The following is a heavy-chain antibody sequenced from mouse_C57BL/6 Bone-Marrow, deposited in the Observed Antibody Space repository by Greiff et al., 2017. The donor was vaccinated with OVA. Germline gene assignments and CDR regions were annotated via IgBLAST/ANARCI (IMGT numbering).Heavy chain of an antibody. CDR2: INPNNGGT. CDR1: GYTFTDYY. CDR3: ARRGYYGSVWYFDV. J-gene: IGHJ1*03. Sequence: EVQLQQSGPELVKPGASVKISCKASGYTFTDYYMNWVKQSHGKSLEWIGDINPNNGGTSYNQKFKGKATLTVDKSSSTAYMELRSLTSEDSAVYYCARRGYYGSVWYFDVWGTGTTVTVSS. D-gene: IGHD1-1*01. V-gene: IGHV1-26*01.